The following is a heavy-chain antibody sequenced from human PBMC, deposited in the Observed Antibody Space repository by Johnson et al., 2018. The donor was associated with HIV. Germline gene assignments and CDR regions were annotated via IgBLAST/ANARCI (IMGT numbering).Heavy chain of an antibody. CDR1: GFNFSNHA. CDR2: ISGSGDRT. CDR3: ARGGLGYQNIHDPFDV. Sequence: VQLVESGGGLVQPGGSLRLSCAASGFNFSNHAMSWVRQAPGKGLEWVSGISGSGDRTYDADSVKGRFTISRDNSKSTLYLQMHSLRAEDTALYYCARGGLGYQNIHDPFDVWGQGTMVTVSS. D-gene: IGHD3-16*02. J-gene: IGHJ3*01. V-gene: IGHV3-23*04.